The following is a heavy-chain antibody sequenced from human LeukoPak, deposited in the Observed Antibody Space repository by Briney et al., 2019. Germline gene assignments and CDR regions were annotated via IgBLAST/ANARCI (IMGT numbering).Heavy chain of an antibody. J-gene: IGHJ6*03. D-gene: IGHD3-22*01. V-gene: IGHV3-23*01. CDR3: AKSVFDSSGDPYMDV. CDR1: GFTFRSFA. Sequence: GGSLRLSCAASGFTFRSFAMNWVRQAPGKGLECVSAIRGGGDFTKYADSVKGRFTISRDNSKSTLYLQMNSLRAEDTAVYYCAKSVFDSSGDPYMDVWGKGTTVTISS. CDR2: IRGGGDFT.